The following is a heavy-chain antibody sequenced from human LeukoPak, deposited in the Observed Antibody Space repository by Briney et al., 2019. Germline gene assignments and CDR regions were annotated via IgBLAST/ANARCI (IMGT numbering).Heavy chain of an antibody. V-gene: IGHV1-69*13. CDR1: GGTFSSYA. CDR3: ARDADFYGRSGYYY. CDR2: IIPIFGTA. J-gene: IGHJ4*02. Sequence: GASVKVSCKASGGTFSSYAISWVRQAPGQGLEWMGGIIPIFGTANYAQKFQGRVTITADESTSTAYMVLSSLRSEDTAVYYCARDADFYGRSGYYYWGQGTLVTVSS. D-gene: IGHD3-22*01.